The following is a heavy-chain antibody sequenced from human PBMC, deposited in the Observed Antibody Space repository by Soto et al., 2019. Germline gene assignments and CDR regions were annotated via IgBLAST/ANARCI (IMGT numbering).Heavy chain of an antibody. CDR3: ARRVFP. Sequence: QVQLQESGPGLVKPSQTLSLTCTVSGGSISSGGYYWNWIRQHPGKGLEWIGYIYYTGSTYYNPSLESRITISLDTSKNQFSLRLSSVTAADTAVYYCARRVFPWGQGTLVTVSS. V-gene: IGHV4-31*03. CDR2: IYYTGST. CDR1: GGSISSGGYY. J-gene: IGHJ5*02.